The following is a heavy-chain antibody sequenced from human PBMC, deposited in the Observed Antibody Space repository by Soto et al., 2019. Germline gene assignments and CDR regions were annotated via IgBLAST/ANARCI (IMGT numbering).Heavy chain of an antibody. CDR3: AKGRETTSIFDY. V-gene: IGHV3-23*01. D-gene: IGHD4-17*01. J-gene: IGHJ4*02. Sequence: GGSLRLSCVASGFTFSIDAMSWVRQAPGKGLEWVSLIRGSGDFTEYAGTVKGRFTISRDNSKNTVSLQMNRLRADYTAVYYCAKGRETTSIFDYWGQGILVTVSS. CDR1: GFTFSIDA. CDR2: IRGSGDFT.